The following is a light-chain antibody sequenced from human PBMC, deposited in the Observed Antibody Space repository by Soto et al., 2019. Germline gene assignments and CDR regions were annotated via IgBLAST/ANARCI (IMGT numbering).Light chain of an antibody. J-gene: IGLJ2*01. Sequence: QSALTQSASVSGSPGQSITISCTGASGDVGGSKYVYWYQQHPGKAPKLLIYEVTHRPSGVSDRFSGSKSGNTASLTISGLQPEDEADYHCSSYTTTRTLVFGGGTKVTVL. CDR3: SSYTTTRTLV. CDR1: SGDVGGSKY. CDR2: EVT. V-gene: IGLV2-14*01.